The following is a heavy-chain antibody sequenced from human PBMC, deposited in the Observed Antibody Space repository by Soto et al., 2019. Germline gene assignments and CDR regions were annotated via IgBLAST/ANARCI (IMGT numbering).Heavy chain of an antibody. CDR1: GGTFSSYT. V-gene: IGHV1-18*01. CDR2: ISAYNGNT. J-gene: IGHJ6*02. Sequence: GASVKVSCKASGGTFSSYTISWVRQAPGQGLEWMGWISAYNGNTNYAQKLQGRVTMTTDTSTSTAYMELRSLRSDDTAVYYCARDRYGVATDYYYYYGMDVWGQGTTVTVSS. D-gene: IGHD5-12*01. CDR3: ARDRYGVATDYYYYYGMDV.